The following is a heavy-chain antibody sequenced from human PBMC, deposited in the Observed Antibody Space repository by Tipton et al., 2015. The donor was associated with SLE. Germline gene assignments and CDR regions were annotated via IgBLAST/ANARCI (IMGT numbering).Heavy chain of an antibody. J-gene: IGHJ6*03. Sequence: TLSLTCTASGFSISSGYFWGWIRQPPGKGLEWIGSIYHSGVTYYNPSLNSRVTISMDTSKNQFSLKLSSVTAADTAVYYCARHHTVSKYYYYMDVWGRGTTVTVSS. CDR3: ARHHTVSKYYYYMDV. D-gene: IGHD4-17*01. CDR2: IYHSGVT. V-gene: IGHV4-38-2*02. CDR1: GFSISSGYF.